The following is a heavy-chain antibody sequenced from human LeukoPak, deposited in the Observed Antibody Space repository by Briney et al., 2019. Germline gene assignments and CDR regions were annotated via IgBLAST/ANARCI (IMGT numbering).Heavy chain of an antibody. V-gene: IGHV4-59*01. J-gene: IGHJ3*02. CDR2: IYYSGST. Sequence: PSETLSLTCTVSGGSISSYYWSWIRQPPGKGLEWIGYIYYSGSTNYNPSLKSRVTISIDTSKNQFSLKLSSVIAADTAVYYCARESLGSYNTVVIVARGHDAFDIWGQGTMVTVSS. D-gene: IGHD3-22*01. CDR3: ARESLGSYNTVVIVARGHDAFDI. CDR1: GGSISSYY.